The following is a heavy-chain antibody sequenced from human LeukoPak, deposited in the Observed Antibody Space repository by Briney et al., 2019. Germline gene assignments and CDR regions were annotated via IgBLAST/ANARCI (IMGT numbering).Heavy chain of an antibody. CDR3: ARDGGAVAAVFDY. J-gene: IGHJ4*02. CDR1: GGSISSYY. Sequence: TSETLSLTCTVSGGSISSYYWSWIQQPPGKGLEWIGYIYYSGSTNYNPSLKSRVTISVDTSKNQFSLKLSSVTAADTAVYYCARDGGAVAAVFDYWGQGTLVTVSS. CDR2: IYYSGST. V-gene: IGHV4-59*01. D-gene: IGHD6-19*01.